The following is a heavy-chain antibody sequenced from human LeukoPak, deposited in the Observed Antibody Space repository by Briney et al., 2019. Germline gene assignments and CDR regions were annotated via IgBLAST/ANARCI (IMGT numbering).Heavy chain of an antibody. V-gene: IGHV1-8*01. CDR2: MNPNSGNT. CDR3: ARDAPAAGGAFDI. Sequence: GASVKVSCKASGYTFTSYDINWVRQATGQGLEWMGWMNPNSGNTGFAQKLQDRVTMTTDTSTSTAYMELRSLRSDDTAVYYCARDAPAAGGAFDIWGQGTMVTVSS. CDR1: GYTFTSYD. D-gene: IGHD2-15*01. J-gene: IGHJ3*02.